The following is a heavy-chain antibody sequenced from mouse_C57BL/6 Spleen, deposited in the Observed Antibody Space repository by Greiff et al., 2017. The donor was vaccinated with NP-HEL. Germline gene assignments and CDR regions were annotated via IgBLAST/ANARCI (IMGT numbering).Heavy chain of an antibody. CDR3: ARDYYGSKGRFDY. V-gene: IGHV1-54*01. J-gene: IGHJ2*01. CDR2: INPGSGGT. D-gene: IGHD1-1*01. CDR1: GYAFTNYL. Sequence: VQLQESGAELVRPGTSVKVSCKASGYAFTNYLIEWVKQRPGQGLEWIGVINPGSGGTNYNEKFKGKATLTADKSSSTAYMQLSSLTSEDSAVYFCARDYYGSKGRFDYWGQGTTLTVSS.